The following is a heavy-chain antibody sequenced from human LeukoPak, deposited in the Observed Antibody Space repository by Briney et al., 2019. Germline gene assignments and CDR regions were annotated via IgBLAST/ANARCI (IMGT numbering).Heavy chain of an antibody. Sequence: SETLSLTCAVYGWSFSGYYWSWIRQPPGKGLEWIGDINHSGSTNYNPSLKSRVTISVDTSKNQSSLKLSSVTAADTAVYSCARFVSGAVAGPAARGCFDNSGERTL. V-gene: IGHV4-34*01. CDR2: INHSGST. CDR1: GWSFSGYY. CDR3: ARFVSGAVAGPAARGCFDN. D-gene: IGHD6-19*01. J-gene: IGHJ4*02.